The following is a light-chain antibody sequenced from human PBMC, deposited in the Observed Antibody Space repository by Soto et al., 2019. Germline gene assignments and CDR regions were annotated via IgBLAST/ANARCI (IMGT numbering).Light chain of an antibody. Sequence: DIQMTQSPSTLSASVGDRVTITCRASQSISSWLAWYQQKPGKAPTLLIYDVSSLESGVPSRFSGSGSGTEYSLPISSLQPNDFSTYYCRQFNTYSMYTFGQGTKLEIK. CDR1: QSISSW. V-gene: IGKV1-5*01. CDR2: DVS. CDR3: RQFNTYSMYT. J-gene: IGKJ2*01.